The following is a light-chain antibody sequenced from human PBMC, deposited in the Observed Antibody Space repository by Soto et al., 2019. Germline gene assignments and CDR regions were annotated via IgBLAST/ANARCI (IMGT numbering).Light chain of an antibody. CDR3: QQYGTSPLT. J-gene: IGKJ4*01. CDR2: GAS. CDR1: QSVNNDY. Sequence: ETVLTQSPGTLSLSPGERATLSCRASQSVNNDYLAWYQQRPGLAPRLLIFGASGRATGIPDRFSGSGSGTDFTLTISRLEPEDFAIYYCQQYGTSPLTFXGGTKADIK. V-gene: IGKV3-20*01.